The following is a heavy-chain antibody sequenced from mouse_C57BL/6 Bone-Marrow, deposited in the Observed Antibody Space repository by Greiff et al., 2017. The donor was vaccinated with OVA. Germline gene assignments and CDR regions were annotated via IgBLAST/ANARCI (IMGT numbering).Heavy chain of an antibody. CDR1: YFAFMASA. CDR2: FTMYSDAT. V-gene: IGHV1-49*01. CDR3: ARSGDYGLYAMDY. D-gene: IGHD2-4*01. J-gene: IGHJ4*01. Sequence: LQQSGAELVRPGSSVKLSCKDSYFAFMASAMHWVKQRPGHGLEWIGSFTMYSDATEYSENFKGKATLTANTSSSTAYMEVSSLTSADSAVYYCARSGDYGLYAMDYWGQGTSVTVSS.